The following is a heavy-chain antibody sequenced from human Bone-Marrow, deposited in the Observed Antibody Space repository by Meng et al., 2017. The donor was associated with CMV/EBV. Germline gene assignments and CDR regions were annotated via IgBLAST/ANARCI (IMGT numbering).Heavy chain of an antibody. Sequence: GGSLRLSCAVSGFTFDDYAMHWVRQAPGKGLEWVSAISGSGGSTYYADSVKGRFTISRDNSKNTLYLQMNSLRAEDTAVYYCAKLDFWSGYYRGYYYYGMDVWGQGTTVTVYS. J-gene: IGHJ6*02. CDR2: ISGSGGST. V-gene: IGHV3-23*01. CDR1: GFTFDDYA. CDR3: AKLDFWSGYYRGYYYYGMDV. D-gene: IGHD3-3*01.